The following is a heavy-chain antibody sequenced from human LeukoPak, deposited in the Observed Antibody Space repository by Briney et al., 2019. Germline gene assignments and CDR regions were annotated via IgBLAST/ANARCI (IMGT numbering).Heavy chain of an antibody. CDR2: VFDSGRT. V-gene: IGHV4-59*11. J-gene: IGHJ4*02. Sequence: SETLSLTYTVPGGSMTTHHWNWIRQTPGKGLEWIGYVFDSGRTKVNPSLTSRVTLSTDTSKNQLSLRLSSVTAADTAVYYCTTIKRGDIFGYFDFWGQGILVTVSS. CDR3: TTIKRGDIFGYFDF. D-gene: IGHD5-18*01. CDR1: GGSMTTHH.